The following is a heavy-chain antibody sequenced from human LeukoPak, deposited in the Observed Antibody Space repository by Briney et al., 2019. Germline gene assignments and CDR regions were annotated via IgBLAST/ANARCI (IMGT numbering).Heavy chain of an antibody. Sequence: GGPLRLPCAASGFTFSSYVMSWVRQAPGKGLEWVSAISGSGGSTYYADSVKGRFTVSRDNSKNTLYLQMNSLRAEDTAVYYCAKDAKYVFFDYWGQGTLVTVSS. V-gene: IGHV3-23*01. CDR1: GFTFSSYV. CDR3: AKDAKYVFFDY. J-gene: IGHJ4*02. D-gene: IGHD4/OR15-4a*01. CDR2: ISGSGGST.